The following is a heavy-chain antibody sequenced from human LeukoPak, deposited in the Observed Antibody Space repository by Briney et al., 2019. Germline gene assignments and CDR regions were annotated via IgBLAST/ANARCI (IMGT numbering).Heavy chain of an antibody. V-gene: IGHV3-33*01. CDR2: IWYDGSNK. Sequence: GGSLRLSCAASGFTFSSYGMHWVRQAPGKGLEWVAVIWYDGSNKYYADSVKGRFTISRDNSENTLYLQMNSLRAEDTAVYYCARDRSRDYYGSGSYPDYWGQGTLVTVSS. J-gene: IGHJ4*02. D-gene: IGHD3-10*01. CDR3: ARDRSRDYYGSGSYPDY. CDR1: GFTFSSYG.